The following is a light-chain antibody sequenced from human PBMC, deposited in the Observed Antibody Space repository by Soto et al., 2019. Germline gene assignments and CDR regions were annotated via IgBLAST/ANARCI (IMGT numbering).Light chain of an antibody. Sequence: EIVLTQSPGTLSLSPGDRATLSCRASQSVSSNYLAWYQHKCGQAPRLLIYGASARATGIPDRFSGSGSGTDFTLTISRLEPEDFAMYYCQQYGISAPITFGQGTRLEIE. CDR3: QQYGISAPIT. CDR1: QSVSSNY. J-gene: IGKJ5*01. CDR2: GAS. V-gene: IGKV3-20*01.